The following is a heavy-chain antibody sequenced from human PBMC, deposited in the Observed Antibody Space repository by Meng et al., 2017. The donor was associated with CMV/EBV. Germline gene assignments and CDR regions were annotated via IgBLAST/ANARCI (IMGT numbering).Heavy chain of an antibody. J-gene: IGHJ4*02. D-gene: IGHD3-3*01. CDR2: ISSSSSTI. Sequence: GGSLRLSCAASGFTFSSYSMNWVRQAPGKGLEWVAYISSSSSTIYYADSVKGRFTISRDNAKNSLYLQMNSLRAEDTAVYYCAKDFVRDFWGGYQPRSDWGQGTLVTVSS. CDR1: GFTFSSYS. CDR3: AKDFVRDFWGGYQPRSD. V-gene: IGHV3-48*04.